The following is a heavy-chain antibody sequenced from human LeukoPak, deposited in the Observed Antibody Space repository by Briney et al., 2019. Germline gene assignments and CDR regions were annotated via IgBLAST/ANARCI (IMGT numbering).Heavy chain of an antibody. V-gene: IGHV4-34*01. D-gene: IGHD6-13*01. CDR1: GGSFSGYY. CDR2: INHSGSI. Sequence: SETLSLTCAVYGGSFSGYYWSWIRQPPGKGLEWIGEINHSGSINYNPSLKSRVTISLDTSKNQFSLKLSSVTAADTAVYYCAKELAAGTSADAFDIWGQGTMVTVSS. CDR3: AKELAAGTSADAFDI. J-gene: IGHJ3*02.